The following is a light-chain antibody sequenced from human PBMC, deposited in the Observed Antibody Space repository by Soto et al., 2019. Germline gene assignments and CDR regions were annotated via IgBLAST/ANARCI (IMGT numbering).Light chain of an antibody. CDR1: LSLVHSDGYTY. CDR3: MQGNHWPPA. V-gene: IGKV2-30*02. Sequence: DGVMTQAPLSLPVTLGQPASISCRSSLSLVHSDGYTYLDWLQLSPGQSPRRLIYKVSNRDSGVPDRFSGSGSGTEFTLTISSVEAEDVGVYYCMQGNHWPPAFGLGTKLDIQ. CDR2: KVS. J-gene: IGKJ2*01.